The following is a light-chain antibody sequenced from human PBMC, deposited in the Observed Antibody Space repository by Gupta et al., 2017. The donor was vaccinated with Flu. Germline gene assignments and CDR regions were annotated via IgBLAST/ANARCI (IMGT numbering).Light chain of an antibody. CDR3: QQSYSTRIT. Sequence: DTQMTQSPPSLSASLGDRVTITCRASQSISSDLHWYQQKPGKAPKLLIYAASTLQRGVPSRFSGSGSGTDFTLIINSLQPEDFATYFCQQSYSTRITFGQGTRLDIK. CDR2: AAS. J-gene: IGKJ5*01. V-gene: IGKV1-39*01. CDR1: QSISSD.